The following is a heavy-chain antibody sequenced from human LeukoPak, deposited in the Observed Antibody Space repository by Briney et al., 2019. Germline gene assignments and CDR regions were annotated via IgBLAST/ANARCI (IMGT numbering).Heavy chain of an antibody. Sequence: GGSLRLSCAASGFTFSSYSMNWIRQAPGKGLEWVSYISSSGSTIYYADSVKGRFTISRDNAKNSLYLQMNSLRAEDTAVYYCARAGLRFLEWLSLDVWGKGTTVTVSS. CDR1: GFTFSSYS. V-gene: IGHV3-48*04. J-gene: IGHJ6*04. CDR3: ARAGLRFLEWLSLDV. D-gene: IGHD3-3*01. CDR2: ISSSGSTI.